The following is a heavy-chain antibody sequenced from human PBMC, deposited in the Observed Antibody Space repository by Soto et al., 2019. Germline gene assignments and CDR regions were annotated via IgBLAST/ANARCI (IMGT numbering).Heavy chain of an antibody. V-gene: IGHV3-9*01. Sequence: SLRLSCASSGFTCADYAMHWVRQAPGKGLEWVSGISWNSGSIGYADSVKGRFTISRDNAKNSLYLQMNSLRAEDTAVYYCARGGNSDYWGQGTLVTVSS. D-gene: IGHD2-21*02. J-gene: IGHJ4*02. CDR2: ISWNSGSI. CDR1: GFTCADYA. CDR3: ARGGNSDY.